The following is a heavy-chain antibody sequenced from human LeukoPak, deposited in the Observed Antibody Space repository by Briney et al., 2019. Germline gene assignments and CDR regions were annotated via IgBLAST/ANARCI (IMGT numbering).Heavy chain of an antibody. CDR2: IWYDGSNK. Sequence: PGGSLRLSCAASGFTFSDYYMSWVRQAPGKGLEWVAVIWYDGSNKYYADSVKGRFTISRDNSKNTLYLQMNSLRAEDTAVYYCAKDGKSYGDYSIDYWGQGTLVTVSS. V-gene: IGHV3-33*06. J-gene: IGHJ4*02. D-gene: IGHD4-17*01. CDR1: GFTFSDYY. CDR3: AKDGKSYGDYSIDY.